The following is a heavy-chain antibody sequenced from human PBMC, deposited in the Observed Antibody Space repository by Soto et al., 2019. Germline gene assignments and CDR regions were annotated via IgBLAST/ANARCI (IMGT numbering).Heavy chain of an antibody. CDR3: ARDLYSSSARYFDY. D-gene: IGHD6-6*01. CDR1: GFTFSSYS. Sequence: ESGGGLVKPGGSLRLSCAASGFTFSSYSMNWVRQAPGKGLEWVSSISSSSSYIYYADSVKGRFTISRDNAKNSLYLQMNSRRAEDTAVYYCARDLYSSSARYFDYWCQGTLVTVSS. J-gene: IGHJ4*02. V-gene: IGHV3-21*01. CDR2: ISSSSSYI.